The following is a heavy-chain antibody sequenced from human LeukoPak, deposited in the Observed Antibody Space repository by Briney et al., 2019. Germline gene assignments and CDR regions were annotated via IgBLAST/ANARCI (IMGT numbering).Heavy chain of an antibody. J-gene: IGHJ5*02. Sequence: ASVKVSCKASGYTFTSYGISWVRQAPGQGLEWMGWISAYNGNTNYAQKLQGRVTMTTDTSTRTAYMELRSLRSDDTAVYYCAREGGFGELYNWFDPWGQGTLVTVSS. CDR1: GYTFTSYG. D-gene: IGHD3-10*01. CDR2: ISAYNGNT. V-gene: IGHV1-18*04. CDR3: AREGGFGELYNWFDP.